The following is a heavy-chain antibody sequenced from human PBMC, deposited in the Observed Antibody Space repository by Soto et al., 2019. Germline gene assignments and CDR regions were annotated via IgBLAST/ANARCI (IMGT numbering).Heavy chain of an antibody. J-gene: IGHJ6*03. Sequence: ASVKVSCKASGYTFTSYDINWVRQATGQGLEWMGWMNPSSGNTGYAQKLQGRVTMTRNTSISTAYMELSSLRSEDTAVYYCVRGPTGTAMVFRPYYYYYMDVWGKGTTVTVSS. CDR2: MNPSSGNT. CDR3: VRGPTGTAMVFRPYYYYYMDV. V-gene: IGHV1-8*01. CDR1: GYTFTSYD. D-gene: IGHD5-18*01.